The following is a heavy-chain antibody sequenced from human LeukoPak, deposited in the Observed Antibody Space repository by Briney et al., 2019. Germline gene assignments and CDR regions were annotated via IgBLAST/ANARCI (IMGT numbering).Heavy chain of an antibody. D-gene: IGHD3-16*01. CDR1: GFTFSNAW. Sequence: GGSLRLSCAASGFTFSNAWMSWVRQAPGKGLEWVGHIKSKTDAGTTDYAAPVKDRFSISRDDSKNTLYLQMNSLKIEDTAVYYCTIAVVGVTVWFDPWGQGTLVTVSS. V-gene: IGHV3-15*01. CDR3: TIAVVGVTVWFDP. CDR2: IKSKTDAGTT. J-gene: IGHJ5*02.